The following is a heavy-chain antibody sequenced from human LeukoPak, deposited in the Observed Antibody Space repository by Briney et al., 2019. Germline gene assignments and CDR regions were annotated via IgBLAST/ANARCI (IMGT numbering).Heavy chain of an antibody. Sequence: NAGGSLQISCQGSGYSFTSYWIGGGRRLPGKGLGGVGMIYPVDSDTQYIPSFQGQVTIPADKSISTAYLQWRSLKASDTAMYYCARHGDDILTGFGAPDYWGQGTLVTVSS. CDR1: GYSFTSYW. J-gene: IGHJ4*02. D-gene: IGHD3-9*01. V-gene: IGHV5-51*01. CDR3: ARHGDDILTGFGAPDY. CDR2: IYPVDSDT.